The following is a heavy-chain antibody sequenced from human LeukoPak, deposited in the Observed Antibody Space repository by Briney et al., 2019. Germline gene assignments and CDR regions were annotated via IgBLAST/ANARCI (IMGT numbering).Heavy chain of an antibody. CDR1: GGSIGSNY. Sequence: PSETLSLTCTVSGGSIGSNYWTWIRQPPGKGLEYIGYIYYTGATNYNPSLKSRVTISVDTSKNQFPLKMTSVTAADTAVYFCAKYGNSGWVIDNWGQGTLVTVSS. V-gene: IGHV4-59*08. CDR2: IYYTGAT. J-gene: IGHJ4*02. CDR3: AKYGNSGWVIDN. D-gene: IGHD6-19*01.